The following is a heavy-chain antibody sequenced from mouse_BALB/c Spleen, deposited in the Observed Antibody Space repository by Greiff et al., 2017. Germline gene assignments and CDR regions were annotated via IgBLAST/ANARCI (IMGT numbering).Heavy chain of an antibody. CDR2: ISYDGSN. CDR3: ASGDDGYSYYYAMDY. Sequence: EVKLQESGPGLVKPSQSLSLTCSVTGYSITSGYYWNWIRQFPGNKLEWMGYISYDGSNNYNPSLKNRISITRDTSKNQFFLKLNSVTTEDTATYYCASGDDGYSYYYAMDYWGQGTSVTVSS. D-gene: IGHD2-3*01. CDR1: GYSITSGYY. V-gene: IGHV3-6*02. J-gene: IGHJ4*01.